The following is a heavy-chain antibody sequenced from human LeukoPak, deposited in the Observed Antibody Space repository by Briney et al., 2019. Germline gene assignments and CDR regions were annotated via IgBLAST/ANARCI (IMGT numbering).Heavy chain of an antibody. V-gene: IGHV3-73*01. CDR2: IRSKPNSHAT. CDR3: TRRPEAFDT. CDR1: GFTFSGSA. Sequence: GGSLRLSCAASGFTFSGSAIHWVRQASGKGLEWVGRIRSKPNSHATAYAASVKGRFTISRDDSKNTAYLQMNSLKTEDTAVYYCTRRPEAFDTWGQGTMVTVSS. J-gene: IGHJ3*02.